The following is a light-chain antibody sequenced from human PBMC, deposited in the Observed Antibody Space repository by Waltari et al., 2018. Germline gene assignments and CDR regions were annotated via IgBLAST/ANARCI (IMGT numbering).Light chain of an antibody. V-gene: IGLV2-14*01. Sequence: QSALTQPASVSGSPGQSITISCTGTSSDIATYNYVSWYQQHPGKAPRLMIFAVTNRPSGVSNRFSRSKSGNTASLTISGLQPEDEGDYYCTSYTSSITWVFGGGTKLTVL. CDR2: AVT. CDR1: SSDIATYNY. CDR3: TSYTSSITWV. J-gene: IGLJ3*02.